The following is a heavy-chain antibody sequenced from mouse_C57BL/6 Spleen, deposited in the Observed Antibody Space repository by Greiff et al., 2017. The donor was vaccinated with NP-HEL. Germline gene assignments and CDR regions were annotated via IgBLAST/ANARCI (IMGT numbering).Heavy chain of an antibody. D-gene: IGHD3-3*01. CDR1: GYTFTSYD. Sequence: VQLQQSGPELVKPGASVKLSCKASGYTFTSYDINWVKQRPGQGLEWIGWIYPRDGSTKYNEKVKGKGTVTVDTSSSTAYMELHSLASEDSAVYVCARLGRAMDYWGQGTSVTVSS. CDR2: IYPRDGST. J-gene: IGHJ4*01. V-gene: IGHV1-85*01. CDR3: ARLGRAMDY.